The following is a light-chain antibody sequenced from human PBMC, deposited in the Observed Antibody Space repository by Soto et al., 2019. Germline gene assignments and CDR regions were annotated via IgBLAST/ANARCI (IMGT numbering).Light chain of an antibody. V-gene: IGKV1-12*01. J-gene: IGKJ5*01. CDR2: EAT. CDR3: QQANSFPIT. Sequence: DIQMTQSPSSVSASVGDTVTITCRASQGLKFLAWYQQKPGKAPRLLIYEATNLQSGVPPRFSGSGSGTEFTLTISSLQPEDFATYFCQQANSFPITFGQGTRLEI. CDR1: QGLKF.